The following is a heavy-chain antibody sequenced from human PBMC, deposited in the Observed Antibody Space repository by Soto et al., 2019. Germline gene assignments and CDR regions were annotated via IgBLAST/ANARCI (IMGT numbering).Heavy chain of an antibody. V-gene: IGHV3-23*01. CDR2: ISGSGDNT. Sequence: EVQLLESGGGLVQPGGSLRLSCAASGFTFNSYALNWVRQAPGKGLEWVSVISGSGDNTYYADSVKGRFTISRDNSKNTLYLQMNSLRAEDTAVYYCAKDLGTDDFWSAYYTYYYMDVWGKGTTVTVSS. CDR3: AKDLGTDDFWSAYYTYYYMDV. J-gene: IGHJ6*03. D-gene: IGHD3-3*01. CDR1: GFTFNSYA.